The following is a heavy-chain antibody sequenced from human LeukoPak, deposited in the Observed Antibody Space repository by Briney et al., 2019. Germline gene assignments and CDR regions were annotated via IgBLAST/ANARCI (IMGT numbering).Heavy chain of an antibody. J-gene: IGHJ5*02. Sequence: TSETLSLTCTVSGGSISSSSCYWGWIRQPPGTGLEWIGSIYYSGSTYYNPSLKSRVTISVDTSKNQFSLKLSSVTAADTAVYYCARGLGEFRVTNWFDPWGQGTLVTVSS. CDR1: GGSISSSSCY. V-gene: IGHV4-39*01. D-gene: IGHD3-16*01. CDR3: ARGLGEFRVTNWFDP. CDR2: IYYSGST.